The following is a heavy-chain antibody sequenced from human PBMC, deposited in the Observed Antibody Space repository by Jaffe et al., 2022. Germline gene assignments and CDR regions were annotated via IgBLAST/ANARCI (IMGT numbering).Heavy chain of an antibody. V-gene: IGHV4-38-2*01. CDR2: IDHSGTS. CDR1: GYSISSGYY. J-gene: IGHJ3*02. Sequence: QVQLQESGPGLVKPSETLSLTCAVSGYSISSGYYWGWIRQPPGKGLELIGSIDHSGTSYYNPSLKSRVTISLDTSKNQFSLKLSSLTAADTAVYYCARHHSSGRLAFDIWGQGTMVTVSS. CDR3: ARHHSSGRLAFDI. D-gene: IGHD3-10*01.